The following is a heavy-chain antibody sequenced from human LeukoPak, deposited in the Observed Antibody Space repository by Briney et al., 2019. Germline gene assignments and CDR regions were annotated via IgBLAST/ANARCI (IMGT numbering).Heavy chain of an antibody. CDR1: GFTFSSYA. CDR3: AKEVLRFLEWQPYYYFDY. J-gene: IGHJ4*02. Sequence: GGSLRLSCAASGFTFSSYAMSWVRQAPGKGLQRVSAISGSGGSTYYADSVKGRFTISRDNSRNTLYLQMNSLRAEDTAVYYCAKEVLRFLEWQPYYYFDYWGQGTLVTVSS. V-gene: IGHV3-23*01. D-gene: IGHD3-3*01. CDR2: ISGSGGST.